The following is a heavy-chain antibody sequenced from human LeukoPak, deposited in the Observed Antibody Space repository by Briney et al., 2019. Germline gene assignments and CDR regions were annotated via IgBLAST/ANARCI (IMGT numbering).Heavy chain of an antibody. CDR3: ARGGLGSAFDN. CDR1: GFTFSSYA. J-gene: IGHJ4*02. Sequence: GGSLRLSCAASGFTFSSYALSWVRQAPGKGLECVSAISGSGGSTYTADSLKGRFTISRDNSKNTLYLQINSLRTDDTAVFYCARGGLGSAFDNWGQGTLVTVSS. D-gene: IGHD6-19*01. V-gene: IGHV3-23*01. CDR2: ISGSGGST.